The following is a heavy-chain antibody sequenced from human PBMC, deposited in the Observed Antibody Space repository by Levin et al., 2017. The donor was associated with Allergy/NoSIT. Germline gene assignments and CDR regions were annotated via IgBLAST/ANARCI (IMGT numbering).Heavy chain of an antibody. V-gene: IGHV4-34*01. CDR1: GGPLSGYF. Sequence: PSETLSLTCAVYGGPLSGYFWTWIRQSPNKGLEWIGEVNQFGATNYNPSFESRLTISIDTSKNQFSLTLRSLTAADTAVYYCARQETGDFYFDSWGLGTLVTVSS. J-gene: IGHJ4*02. CDR3: ARQETGDFYFDS. D-gene: IGHD1-14*01. CDR2: VNQFGAT.